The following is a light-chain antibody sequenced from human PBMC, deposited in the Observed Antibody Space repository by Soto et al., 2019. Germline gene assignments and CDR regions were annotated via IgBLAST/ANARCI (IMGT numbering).Light chain of an antibody. J-gene: IGKJ2*01. CDR3: QHFNDWAPEDT. CDR2: GAS. Sequence: EIMMTQSPATLSVSLGERVTLSCRASQNIRTNLAWYQQKPGQAPSLLVYGASTSAPGSPARFSGSRSGTEFTLTISSRQSEDSAVYYCQHFNDWAPEDTFGQGTKLEI. CDR1: QNIRTN. V-gene: IGKV3-15*01.